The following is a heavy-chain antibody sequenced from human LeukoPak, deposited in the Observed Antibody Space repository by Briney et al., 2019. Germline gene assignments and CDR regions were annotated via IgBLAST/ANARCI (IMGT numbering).Heavy chain of an antibody. CDR2: IYYSGST. V-gene: IGHV4-59*08. J-gene: IGHJ4*02. CDR3: ARTPGDYGFDY. CDR1: GGSISSYY. D-gene: IGHD4-17*01. Sequence: SETLSLTCTVSGGSISSYYWSWIRQPPGKGLEWIGYIYYSGSTNYNPSLKSRVTISVDTSKNQFSLKLSSVTAADTAVYYCARTPGDYGFDYWGQGTLVTVSS.